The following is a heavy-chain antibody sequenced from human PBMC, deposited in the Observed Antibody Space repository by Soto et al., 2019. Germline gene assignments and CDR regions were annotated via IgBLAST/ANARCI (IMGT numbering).Heavy chain of an antibody. Sequence: VSLLLSFAASGFPFNTYAMSWVRQAPGKGPEWVSAISESGDNAFYADSVQGRFTISRDNSYNILYPQMNSLRAEDTALYFCAKGGYIYGLDPWGQGTLVTVSS. J-gene: IGHJ5*02. CDR2: ISESGDNA. CDR3: AKGGYIYGLDP. V-gene: IGHV3-23*01. CDR1: GFPFNTYA. D-gene: IGHD5-18*01.